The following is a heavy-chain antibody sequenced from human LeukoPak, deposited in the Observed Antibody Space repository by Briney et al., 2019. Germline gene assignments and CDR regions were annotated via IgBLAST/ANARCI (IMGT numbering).Heavy chain of an antibody. Sequence: PSETLSLTCTVSGGSISSYYWSWIRQPPGKGLEWIGYIYYSGSTNYNPSLKSRVTISVDTSKNQFSLSLSSVTAADTAVYYCARDNNGLYFGVRGFDVWGQGKMVIVSS. J-gene: IGHJ3*01. V-gene: IGHV4-59*12. CDR2: IYYSGST. CDR1: GGSISSYY. D-gene: IGHD3-3*01. CDR3: ARDNNGLYFGVRGFDV.